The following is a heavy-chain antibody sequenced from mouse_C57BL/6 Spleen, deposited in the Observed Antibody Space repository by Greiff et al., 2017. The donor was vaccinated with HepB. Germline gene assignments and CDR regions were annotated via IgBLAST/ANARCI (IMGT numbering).Heavy chain of an antibody. Sequence: EVKVEESGPGLVKPSQSLSLTCSVTGYSITSGYYWNWIRQFPGNKLEWMGYISYDGSNNYNPSLKNRISITRDTSKNQFFLKLNSVTTEDTATYYCARRCGSSYGFAYWGQGTLVTVSA. J-gene: IGHJ3*01. V-gene: IGHV3-6*01. CDR2: ISYDGSN. CDR1: GYSITSGYY. CDR3: ARRCGSSYGFAY. D-gene: IGHD1-1*01.